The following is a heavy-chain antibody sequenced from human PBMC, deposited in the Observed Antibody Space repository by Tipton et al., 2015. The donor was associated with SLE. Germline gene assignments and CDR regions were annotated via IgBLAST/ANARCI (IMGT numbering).Heavy chain of an antibody. V-gene: IGHV3-21*01. CDR2: ISSSSRYI. CDR1: GVSVSGNY. Sequence: QLVQSGGGLVQPGGSLRLSCAASGVSVSGNYMSWVRQAPGKGLEWVSSISSSSRYIYYADSVKGRATISRDNANNLLFLQMDSPRAEDTAMYYCAREAATIYYYSQYMDVWGKGTTVTVSS. J-gene: IGHJ6*03. D-gene: IGHD4/OR15-4a*01. CDR3: AREAATIYYYSQYMDV.